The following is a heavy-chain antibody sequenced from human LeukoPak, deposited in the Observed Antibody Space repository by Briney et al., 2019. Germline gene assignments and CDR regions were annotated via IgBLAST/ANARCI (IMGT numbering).Heavy chain of an antibody. CDR1: GFTFSSYS. CDR2: INSDGSST. J-gene: IGHJ4*02. CDR3: AHWSGSYSY. V-gene: IGHV3-74*01. D-gene: IGHD1-26*01. Sequence: GGSLRLSCAASGFTFSSYSMNWVRQAPGKGLVWVSRINSDGSSTTYADSVKGRFTISRDNAKNTLYLQMNSLRAEDTAVYYCAHWSGSYSYWGQGTLVTVSS.